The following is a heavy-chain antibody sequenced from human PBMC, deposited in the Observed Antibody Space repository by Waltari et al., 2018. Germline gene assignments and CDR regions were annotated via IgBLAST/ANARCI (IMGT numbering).Heavy chain of an antibody. Sequence: QVQLVESGGGVVQPGGSLRLSCAASGFTFSSYGMHWVRQAPGKGLEWVAFIRYDGSNKYYADSVKGRFTISRDNSKNTLYLQMNSLRAEDTAVYYCAGYDFWSGYESNAFDIWGQGTMVTVSS. CDR3: AGYDFWSGYESNAFDI. V-gene: IGHV3-30*02. D-gene: IGHD3-3*01. J-gene: IGHJ3*02. CDR1: GFTFSSYG. CDR2: IRYDGSNK.